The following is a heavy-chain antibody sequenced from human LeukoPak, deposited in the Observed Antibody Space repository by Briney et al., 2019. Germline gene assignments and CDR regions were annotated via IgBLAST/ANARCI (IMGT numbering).Heavy chain of an antibody. J-gene: IGHJ4*02. D-gene: IGHD2-8*01. V-gene: IGHV3-33*01. CDR3: ARNVGYSTNGVCYTEKYYFDY. Sequence: GSLRLSCAASGFTFSSYGMHWVRQAPGKGLEWVAVIWYDGSNKYYADSVKGRFTISRDNSKNTLYLQMNSLRAEDTAVYYCARNVGYSTNGVCYTEKYYFDYWGQGTLVTVSS. CDR1: GFTFSSYG. CDR2: IWYDGSNK.